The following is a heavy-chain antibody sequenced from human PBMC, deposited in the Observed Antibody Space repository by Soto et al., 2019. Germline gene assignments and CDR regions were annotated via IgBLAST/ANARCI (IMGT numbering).Heavy chain of an antibody. CDR3: AKNQGVELVPLATVDWFDP. CDR1: GFIFENFG. V-gene: IGHV3-23*01. D-gene: IGHD1-26*01. Sequence: GGALRLSCAASGFIFENFGMSWVRQTPGKGLEWISSISGSGFKKYYAYSVKDRFTISRDNSKSTVYLELNNLSAEDTAVYHCAKNQGVELVPLATVDWFDPWGQGSVVTVSS. J-gene: IGHJ5*02. CDR2: ISGSGFKK.